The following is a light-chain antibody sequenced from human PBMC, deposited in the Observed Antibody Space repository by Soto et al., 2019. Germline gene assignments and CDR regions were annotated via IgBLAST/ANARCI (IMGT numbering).Light chain of an antibody. CDR1: SSDVGGNKY. Sequence: CVRPRAASGSGAAGEGISLSYPESSSDVGGNKYVSWYQQYPGKAPKLMICDVSNRPSGVSNRFSGSKSGNTASLTISGLQAEDEDDYYCSAFTGTTYVFGTGTKVTV. CDR2: DVS. J-gene: IGLJ1*01. CDR3: SAFTGTTYV. V-gene: IGLV2-14*01.